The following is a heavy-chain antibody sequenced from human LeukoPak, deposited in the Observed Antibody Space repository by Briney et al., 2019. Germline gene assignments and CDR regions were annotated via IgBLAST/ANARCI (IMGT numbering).Heavy chain of an antibody. CDR2: ISAYNGNT. V-gene: IGHV1-18*01. CDR1: GYTFTSYG. CDR3: ARDHESMTTVTPLDY. Sequence: ASVKVSCKASGYTFTSYGISWVRQAPGQGLEWMGWISAYNGNTNYAQKLQGRVTMTTDTSTSTAYMELRSLRSDDTAVYYCARDHESMTTVTPLDYWGQGTLATVSS. D-gene: IGHD4-17*01. J-gene: IGHJ4*02.